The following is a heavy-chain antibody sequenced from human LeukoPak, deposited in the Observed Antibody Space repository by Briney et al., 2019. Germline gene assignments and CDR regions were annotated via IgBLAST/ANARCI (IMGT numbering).Heavy chain of an antibody. D-gene: IGHD6-13*01. Sequence: GASVKVSCKASGYTFTGYYMHWVRQAPGQGLEWMGWINPNSSGTNYAQKFQGRVTMTRDTSISTAYMELSRLRSDDTAVYYCARDYSSSWYSLYYFDYWGQGTLVTVSS. CDR1: GYTFTGYY. V-gene: IGHV1-2*02. J-gene: IGHJ4*02. CDR3: ARDYSSSWYSLYYFDY. CDR2: INPNSSGT.